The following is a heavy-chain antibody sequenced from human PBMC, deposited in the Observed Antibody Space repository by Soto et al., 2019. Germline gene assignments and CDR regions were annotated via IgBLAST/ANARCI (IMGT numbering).Heavy chain of an antibody. J-gene: IGHJ6*02. D-gene: IGHD6-13*01. CDR1: GFTFSSYG. Sequence: QVQLVESGGGVVQPGRSLRLSCAASGFTFSSYGMHWVRQAPGKGLEWVAVISYDGSNKYYADSVKGRFTISRDNSKNTLYLQMNSLRAEDTAVYYCAKGYSSSWYSLSYGMDVWGQGTTVTVSS. V-gene: IGHV3-30*18. CDR2: ISYDGSNK. CDR3: AKGYSSSWYSLSYGMDV.